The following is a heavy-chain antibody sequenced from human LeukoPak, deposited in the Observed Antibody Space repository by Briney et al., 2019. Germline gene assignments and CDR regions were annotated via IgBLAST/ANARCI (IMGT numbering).Heavy chain of an antibody. Sequence: PGGSLRLSCAASGFTFSSYSMNWVRQAPGEGLEWVSSISSSSSYIYYADSVKGRFTISRDNAKNSLYLQMNSLRAEDTAVYYCARDDYGDYVGWFDPWGQGALVTVSS. CDR2: ISSSSSYI. CDR3: ARDDYGDYVGWFDP. V-gene: IGHV3-21*01. J-gene: IGHJ5*02. D-gene: IGHD4-17*01. CDR1: GFTFSSYS.